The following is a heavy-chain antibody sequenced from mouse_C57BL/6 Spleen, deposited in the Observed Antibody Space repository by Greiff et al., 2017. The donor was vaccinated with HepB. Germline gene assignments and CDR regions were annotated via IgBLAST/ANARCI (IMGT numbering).Heavy chain of an antibody. CDR2: INPSTGGT. J-gene: IGHJ1*03. V-gene: IGHV1-42*01. D-gene: IGHD1-1*01. Sequence: VQLQQSGPELVKPGASVKISCKASGYSFTGYYMNWVKQSPEKSLEWIGEINPSTGGTTYNKKFKAKATLTVAKSSSTAYMQLKSLTSEDSAVYYCARGYYGSPLLDVWGTGTTVTVSS. CDR3: ARGYYGSPLLDV. CDR1: GYSFTGYY.